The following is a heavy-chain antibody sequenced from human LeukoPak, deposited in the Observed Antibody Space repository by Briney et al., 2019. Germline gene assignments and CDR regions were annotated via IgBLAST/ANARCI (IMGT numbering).Heavy chain of an antibody. V-gene: IGHV3-23*01. J-gene: IGHJ4*02. D-gene: IGHD1-1*01. CDR2: ISGSGGST. CDR1: GITFSNYA. CDR3: AKDRTDYFYY. Sequence: GGSLRLSCAASGITFSNYAMSWVRQAPGKGLEWVTAISGSGGSTYYADSVEGRFTISRDNSKNTLYLQINSLRAEYTAVYYCAKDRTDYFYYWGQGTLVTVSS.